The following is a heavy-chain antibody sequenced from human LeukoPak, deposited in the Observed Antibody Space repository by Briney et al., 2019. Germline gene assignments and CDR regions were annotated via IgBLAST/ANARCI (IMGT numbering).Heavy chain of an antibody. CDR2: IYHSGST. V-gene: IGHV4-39*07. Sequence: NPSETLSLTCSVSRDSVSRSSYYWGWIRQPPGKGLEWIGSIYHSGSTYYNPSLKSRVTISVDTSKNQFSLKLSSVTAADTAVYYCARGWIESGITMIVVSHGPTFDYWGQGTLVTVSS. CDR1: RDSVSRSSYY. CDR3: ARGWIESGITMIVVSHGPTFDY. D-gene: IGHD3-22*01. J-gene: IGHJ4*02.